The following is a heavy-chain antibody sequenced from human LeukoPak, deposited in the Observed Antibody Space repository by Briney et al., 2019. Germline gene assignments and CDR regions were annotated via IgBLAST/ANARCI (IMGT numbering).Heavy chain of an antibody. V-gene: IGHV4-59*01. CDR3: ARLGLGDYFDY. D-gene: IGHD3-10*01. J-gene: IGHJ4*02. CDR1: GGSISSYY. CDR2: IYYSGST. Sequence: SETLSLTCTVSGGSISSYYWSWIRQPPGKGLEWIGYIYYSGSTNYNPSLKSRVTISVDTSKNQFSLKLSSVTAADTSVYYCARLGLGDYFDYWGRGPLVTVSS.